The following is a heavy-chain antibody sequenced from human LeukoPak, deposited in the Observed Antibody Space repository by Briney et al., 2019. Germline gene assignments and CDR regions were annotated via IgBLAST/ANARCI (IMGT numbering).Heavy chain of an antibody. CDR3: ARGSAARRYYYYYGMDV. CDR2: MNPNSGNT. Sequence: ASVKVSCKASGYTFTSYDINWVRQATGQGLEWMGWMNPNSGNTGCAQKFQGRVTMTRNTSISTAYMELSSLRSEDTAVYYCARGSAARRYYYYYGMDVWGQGTTVTVSS. D-gene: IGHD6-6*01. CDR1: GYTFTSYD. J-gene: IGHJ6*02. V-gene: IGHV1-8*01.